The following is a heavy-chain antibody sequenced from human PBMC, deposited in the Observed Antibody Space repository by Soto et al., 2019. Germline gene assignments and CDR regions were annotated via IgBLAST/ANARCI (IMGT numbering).Heavy chain of an antibody. CDR2: INHSGTT. CDR1: GGSFSGYS. D-gene: IGHD3-9*01. J-gene: IGHJ4*02. CDR3: AGRGYDILTGYYNDY. Sequence: SETLSLTCAAYGGSFSGYSWSWVRQPPGKGLEWIGEINHSGTTYYNTSLESRVTISVDTSKDQFSLKLSSLTAADTAVYYCAGRGYDILTGYYNDYWGQGTLVTVSS. V-gene: IGHV4-34*01.